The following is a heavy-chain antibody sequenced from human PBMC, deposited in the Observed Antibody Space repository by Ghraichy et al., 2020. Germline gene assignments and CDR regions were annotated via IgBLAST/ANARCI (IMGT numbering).Heavy chain of an antibody. D-gene: IGHD2-21*02. V-gene: IGHV4-31*11. Sequence: SETLSLTCAVSGGSVNTGPYFWTSIRQHPVTGLEWIGYIHSTGSTYYKSSLKSRLSVSMDTSKNQFSLRLRSVTAADTAVYYCALEECDGDCFFTYWGPGALVTVSS. CDR3: ALEECDGDCFFTY. CDR1: GGSVNTGPYF. J-gene: IGHJ4*02. CDR2: IHSTGST.